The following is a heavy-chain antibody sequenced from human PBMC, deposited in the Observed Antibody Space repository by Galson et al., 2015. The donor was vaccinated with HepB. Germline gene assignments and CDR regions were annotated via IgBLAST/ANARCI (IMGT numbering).Heavy chain of an antibody. D-gene: IGHD1-1*01. CDR3: VRHGNDDFYYAMDV. Sequence: WVRQPPGKGLEWIASIYYSGSTHYSPSLKSRVTISADTSKNQFSLRLTSATAADTAVYYCVRHGNDDFYYAMDVWGQGTTVAVSS. J-gene: IGHJ6*02. CDR2: IYYSGST. V-gene: IGHV4-39*01.